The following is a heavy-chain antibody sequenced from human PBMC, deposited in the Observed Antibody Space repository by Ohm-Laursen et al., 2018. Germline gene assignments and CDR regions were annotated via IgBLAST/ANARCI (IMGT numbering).Heavy chain of an antibody. V-gene: IGHV3-66*01. Sequence: SLRLSCSASGFTVSSNYMSWVRQAPGKGLEWVSVIYSGGSTYYADSVKGRFTISRENAKNSLYLQMNSLRAGDTAVYYCARGGSSGQFDYWGQGTLVTVSS. CDR3: ARGGSSGQFDY. CDR2: IYSGGST. J-gene: IGHJ4*02. D-gene: IGHD6-19*01. CDR1: GFTVSSNY.